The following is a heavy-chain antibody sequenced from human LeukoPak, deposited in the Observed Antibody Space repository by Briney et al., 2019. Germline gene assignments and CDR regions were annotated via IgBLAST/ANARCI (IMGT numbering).Heavy chain of an antibody. D-gene: IGHD2-15*01. CDR3: AKDSSIRSRYWIDY. Sequence: GGSLRLSCAVSGFTFRSYAMSWVRQAPGKGLEWVSIITVSGTGTYYADSVKGRFNIARDNSKNTLYLQMNSLRAEDTAVYYCAKDSSIRSRYWIDYWGQGTLVTVSS. J-gene: IGHJ4*02. V-gene: IGHV3-23*01. CDR1: GFTFRSYA. CDR2: ITVSGTGT.